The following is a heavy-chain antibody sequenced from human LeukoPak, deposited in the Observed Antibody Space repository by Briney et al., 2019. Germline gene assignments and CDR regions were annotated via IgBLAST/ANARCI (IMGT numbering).Heavy chain of an antibody. V-gene: IGHV3-30-3*01. D-gene: IGHD2-2*01. CDR1: GFTFSSYA. CDR2: ISYDGSNK. J-gene: IGHJ4*02. CDR3: ARDIVVVPAASRGYFDY. Sequence: GGSLRLSCAASGFTFSSYAMHWVRQAPGKGLEWVAVISYDGSNKYYADSVKGRFTISRDNSKNTLYLQMNSLRAEDTAVYYCARDIVVVPAASRGYFDYWGQGTLVTVSS.